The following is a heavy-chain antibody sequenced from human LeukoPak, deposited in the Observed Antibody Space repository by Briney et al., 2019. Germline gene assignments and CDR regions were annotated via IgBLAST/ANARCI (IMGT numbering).Heavy chain of an antibody. V-gene: IGHV4-59*08. Sequence: PSETLSLTCTVSGAPISSYYWSWIRQPPGKGLEWIGYIFYSGSTNYNPSLKSRVIISVDTSKNQFSLKVSSVTAADTAVYYCASGYSSGWYSWWGQGTLVTVSS. J-gene: IGHJ4*02. CDR2: IFYSGST. D-gene: IGHD6-19*01. CDR1: GAPISSYY. CDR3: ASGYSSGWYSW.